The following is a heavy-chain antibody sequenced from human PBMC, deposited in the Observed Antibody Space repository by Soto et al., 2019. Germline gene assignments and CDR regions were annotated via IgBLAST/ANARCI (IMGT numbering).Heavy chain of an antibody. V-gene: IGHV4-59*02. J-gene: IGHJ6*02. CDR3: GTDRGGATLQGLDV. CDR2: LHYNGHA. CDR1: GDSVNNFY. D-gene: IGHD5-12*01. Sequence: SETLSLPCTVSGDSVNNFYCSWIRQYTGKGLECIGSLHYNGHAKDNPSLRSRVSISLDTSNNLCSLKLTSVAAADTAVYYCGTDRGGATLQGLDVWVQGISVTVSS.